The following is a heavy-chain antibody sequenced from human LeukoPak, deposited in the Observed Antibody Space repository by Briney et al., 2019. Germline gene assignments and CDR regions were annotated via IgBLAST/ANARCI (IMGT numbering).Heavy chain of an antibody. CDR1: GGSISSYY. D-gene: IGHD3-10*01. V-gene: IGHV4-59*08. Sequence: SETLSLTCTVSGGSISSYYWSWIRQPPGKGLEWIGYIHYTGNTNYNPSLKSRVTISVDTSKNQFSLKLSSVTAADTAVYYCARWGGATFYFGLGKTNWFDSWGQGTLVTVSS. CDR3: ARWGGATFYFGLGKTNWFDS. CDR2: IHYTGNT. J-gene: IGHJ5*01.